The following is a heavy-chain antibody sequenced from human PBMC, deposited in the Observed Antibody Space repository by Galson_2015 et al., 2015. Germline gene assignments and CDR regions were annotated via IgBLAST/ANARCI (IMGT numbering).Heavy chain of an antibody. J-gene: IGHJ4*02. CDR3: ARIAAAVTEHYFDY. CDR1: GFTLGTYW. CDR2: IKQGGSEK. D-gene: IGHD6-13*01. V-gene: IGHV3-7*01. Sequence: SLRLSCAASGFTLGTYWMSWVRQAPGTGLEWVANIKQGGSEKYYVDSVKGRFAISRDNAKSSLYLQMNSLRAEDTAVYYCARIAAAVTEHYFDYWGQGTLVTVSS.